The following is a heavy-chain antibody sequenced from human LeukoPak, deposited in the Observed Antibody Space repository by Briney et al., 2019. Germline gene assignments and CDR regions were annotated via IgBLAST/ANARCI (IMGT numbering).Heavy chain of an antibody. CDR2: IFYSGST. CDR3: ARHNADSYGPSDPFDI. V-gene: IGHV4-39*07. Sequence: SETLSLTCTVSSGSISTSNYYWGWVRQPPGKALEWIGNIFYSGSTYYSPSLKSRVTISLDTSRNQFSLKLNSVTAADTAVYYCARHNADSYGPSDPFDIWGQGTMITVSS. CDR1: SGSISTSNYY. D-gene: IGHD5-18*01. J-gene: IGHJ3*02.